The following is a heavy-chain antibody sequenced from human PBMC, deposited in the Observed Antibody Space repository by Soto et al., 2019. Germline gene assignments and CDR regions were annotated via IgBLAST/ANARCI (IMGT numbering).Heavy chain of an antibody. CDR2: IYHSGGT. J-gene: IGHJ5*02. CDR1: GGAIGSGYW. CDR3: ARVSRDPDYFDP. D-gene: IGHD4-17*01. V-gene: IGHV4-4*02. Sequence: SETLSLTCGVSGGAIGSGYWWNWFRQPPGKGLQWIGEIYHSGGTNYNPSLKSRVSISVDKSKSLFSLNLRSVTAADTAVYYCARVSRDPDYFDPWGQGTQVTVSS.